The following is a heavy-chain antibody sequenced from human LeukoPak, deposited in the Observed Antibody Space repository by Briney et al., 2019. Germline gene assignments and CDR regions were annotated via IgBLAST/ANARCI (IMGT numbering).Heavy chain of an antibody. Sequence: GGSLRLSCAASGFTFSSYSMNWVRQAPGKGLEWVSSISSSSSYIYYADSVKGRFTISRDNAKNSLYLQMNSLRAEDTAVYYCARDERYYYDSSGLLYYYMDVWGKGTTVTISS. CDR3: ARDERYYYDSSGLLYYYMDV. CDR1: GFTFSSYS. J-gene: IGHJ6*03. CDR2: ISSSSSYI. D-gene: IGHD3-22*01. V-gene: IGHV3-21*01.